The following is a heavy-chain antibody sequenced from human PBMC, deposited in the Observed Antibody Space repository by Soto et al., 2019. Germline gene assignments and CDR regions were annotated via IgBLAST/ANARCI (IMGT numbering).Heavy chain of an antibody. CDR2: SSGSGGGT. J-gene: IGHJ5*02. Sequence: GGSLRLSCAASGFTFTNYAMSWVRQAPGKGLEWGSASSGSGGGTYYADSVKGRFTISRDNSKNTLYLQMNSLRAEDTAVYYCAKEFPYYYGSGNNWFDPWGQGTLVTVSS. D-gene: IGHD3-10*01. V-gene: IGHV3-23*01. CDR1: GFTFTNYA. CDR3: AKEFPYYYGSGNNWFDP.